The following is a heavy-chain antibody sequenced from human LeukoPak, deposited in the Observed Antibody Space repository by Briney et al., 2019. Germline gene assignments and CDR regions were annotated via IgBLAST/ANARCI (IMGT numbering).Heavy chain of an antibody. D-gene: IGHD2-15*01. J-gene: IGHJ4*02. CDR3: AQGRAIAAHIDY. Sequence: PGGSLRLSCAASGFTFSSYAMSWVRQAPGEGLEWVSTISGSADSAYYADSVKGRFTISRDNSKHTLYLQMSSLRAEDTAVYYCAQGRAIAAHIDYWGQGTLVTVSS. CDR2: ISGSADSA. CDR1: GFTFSSYA. V-gene: IGHV3-23*01.